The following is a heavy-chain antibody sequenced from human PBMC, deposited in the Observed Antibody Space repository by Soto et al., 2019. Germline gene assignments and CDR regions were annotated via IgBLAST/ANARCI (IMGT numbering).Heavy chain of an antibody. Sequence: EVQVVDSGGDLVEPGGSLRLSCETSGFMFSSAWMSWVRQAPGKGLEWVARIKSKKDGGARDYAAPVNGRFSISRDDSKSTVYLQMNSLRAEDTALYYCVEGWNDFWGQGTLVTVSS. V-gene: IGHV3-15*01. CDR3: VEGWNDF. CDR1: GFMFSSAW. CDR2: IKSKKDGGAR. D-gene: IGHD1-1*01. J-gene: IGHJ4*02.